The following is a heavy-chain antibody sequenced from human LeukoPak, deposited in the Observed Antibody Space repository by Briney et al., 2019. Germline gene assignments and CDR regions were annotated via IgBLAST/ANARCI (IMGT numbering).Heavy chain of an antibody. CDR1: GFTFSNYA. Sequence: GGSLRLSCAASGFTFSNYAMTWVRQAPGKGLEWVSVIYSGGSTYYADSVKGRFTISRDNSKNTLYLQMNSLRAEDTAVYYCAREDWGSDKYYLDVWGKGTTVTISS. J-gene: IGHJ6*03. V-gene: IGHV3-66*01. D-gene: IGHD7-27*01. CDR3: AREDWGSDKYYLDV. CDR2: IYSGGST.